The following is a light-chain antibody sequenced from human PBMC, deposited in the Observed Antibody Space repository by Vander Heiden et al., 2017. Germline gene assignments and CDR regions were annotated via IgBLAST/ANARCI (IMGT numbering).Light chain of an antibody. V-gene: IGLV2-23*02. CDR2: EVS. CDR1: SSDVGSYNL. CDR3: CSYASSSTS. Sequence: QSALTQPASVSGSPGQSITISCTGTSSDVGSYNLVSWYQQHPGKAPKLMIYEVSKRPSGVSNRFSGSKSGNTASLTISGLQAEDEAEYYCCSYASSSTSFGGGTKLTVL. J-gene: IGLJ2*01.